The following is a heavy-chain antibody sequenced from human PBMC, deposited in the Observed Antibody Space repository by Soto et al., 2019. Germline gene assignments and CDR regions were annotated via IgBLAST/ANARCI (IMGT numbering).Heavy chain of an antibody. CDR2: IWYDGSNK. CDR3: ARDKENYDFWSGPKQGLGMDV. CDR1: GFTFSSYG. D-gene: IGHD3-3*01. V-gene: IGHV3-33*01. Sequence: GGSLRLSCAASGFTFSSYGMHWVRQAPGKGLEWVAVIWYDGSNKYYADSVKGRFTISRDNSKNTLYLQMNSLRAEDTAVYYCARDKENYDFWSGPKQGLGMDVWGQGTTVTVSS. J-gene: IGHJ6*02.